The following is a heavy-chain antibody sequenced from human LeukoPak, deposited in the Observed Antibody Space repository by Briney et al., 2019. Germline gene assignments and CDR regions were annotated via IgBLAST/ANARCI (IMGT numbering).Heavy chain of an antibody. D-gene: IGHD1-26*01. Sequence: GGSLRLSCAACGFTFSDYYMSCMRQAPGKGLEWVSYISSSSSYTNYADSVKGRFTISRDNAKNSLYLQMNSLRAEDTAVYYCASFSGSYCFDYWGQGTLVTVSS. J-gene: IGHJ4*02. CDR2: ISSSSSYT. CDR3: ASFSGSYCFDY. V-gene: IGHV3-11*06. CDR1: GFTFSDYY.